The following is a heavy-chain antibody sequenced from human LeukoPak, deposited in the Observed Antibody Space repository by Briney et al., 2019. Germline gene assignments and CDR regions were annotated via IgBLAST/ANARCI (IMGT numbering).Heavy chain of an antibody. V-gene: IGHV4-59*01. CDR2: IYYSGST. CDR1: GGSISSYH. Sequence: TSETLSLTCTVSGGSISSYHWSWIRQPPGKGLEWIGYIYYSGSTNYNPSLKSRVTISVDTSKNQFSLKLSSVTAADTAVYYCTRDWGRDGYNNFDSWGQGTLVTVSS. CDR3: TRDWGRDGYNNFDS. D-gene: IGHD5-24*01. J-gene: IGHJ4*02.